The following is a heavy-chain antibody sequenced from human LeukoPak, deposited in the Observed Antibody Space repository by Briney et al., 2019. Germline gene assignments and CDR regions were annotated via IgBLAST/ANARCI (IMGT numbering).Heavy chain of an antibody. CDR3: TRGAVNDYGDGQFFQY. D-gene: IGHD4-17*01. Sequence: GGFLILSCAASGFSFSDYAIWWLRPTPEKVVEWVGFIRGRAHGGRTEYAASVKGRFSISRDDYTSIAYLQMNSLEMEDTAVYYCTRGAVNDYGDGQFFQYWGQGTLVTVSS. CDR2: IRGRAHGGRT. J-gene: IGHJ1*01. CDR1: GFSFSDYA. V-gene: IGHV3-49*03.